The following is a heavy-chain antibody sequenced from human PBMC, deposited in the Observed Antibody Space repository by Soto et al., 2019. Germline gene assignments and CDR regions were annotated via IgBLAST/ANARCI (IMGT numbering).Heavy chain of an antibody. CDR2: FDPEDGET. CDR1: GYTLTELS. V-gene: IGHV1-24*01. D-gene: IGHD1-1*01. J-gene: IGHJ5*02. Sequence: ASVKVSCKVSGYTLTELSMHWVRQAPGKGLEWMGGFDPEDGETIYAQKFQGRVTMTEDTSTDTAYMELSSLRSEDTAVYYCATGGTGTTYNWFDPWGQGTLVTVSS. CDR3: ATGGTGTTYNWFDP.